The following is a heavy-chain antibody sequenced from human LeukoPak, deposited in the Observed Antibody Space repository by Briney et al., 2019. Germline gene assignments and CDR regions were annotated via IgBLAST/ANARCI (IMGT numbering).Heavy chain of an antibody. V-gene: IGHV3-74*01. CDR2: INLDASVT. Sequence: GGSLRLSSTASIFAFTESLMHSVRQTPRKGLLCVSRINLDASVTTYADSVKGRFTISRDNAKNTLYLQMSSLRGDDTAVYYCARADVSGSYFEFDYRGQGTLVTVSS. CDR3: ARADVSGSYFEFDY. CDR1: IFAFTESL. J-gene: IGHJ4*02. D-gene: IGHD1-26*01.